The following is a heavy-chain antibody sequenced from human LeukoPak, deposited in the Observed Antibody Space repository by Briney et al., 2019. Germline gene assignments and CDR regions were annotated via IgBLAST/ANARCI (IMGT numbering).Heavy chain of an antibody. D-gene: IGHD2-21*01. CDR3: ARHGKGLVSDYYYYYYMDV. Sequence: SETLSLTCAVSGGSISRSGYSWSWIRQPPGKGLEWIGYIYYTGSTYYNPSLKSRLTISLDTSKNQFSLKLSSVTAADTAVYYCARHGKGLVSDYYYYYYMDVWGEGTTVTISS. V-gene: IGHV4-30-4*07. J-gene: IGHJ6*03. CDR2: IYYTGST. CDR1: GGSISRSGYS.